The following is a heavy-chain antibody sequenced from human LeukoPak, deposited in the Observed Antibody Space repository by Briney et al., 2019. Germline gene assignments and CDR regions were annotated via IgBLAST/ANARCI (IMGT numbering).Heavy chain of an antibody. CDR1: GFTFSSYA. Sequence: GGSLRLSCAASGFTFSSYAMSWVRQAPGKGLEWVSAISGSGGSTYYADSVKGRFTISRDNSKNTLYLQMNSQRAEDTAVYYCARAIRYCSGGSCYYDAFDIWGQGTMVTVSS. D-gene: IGHD2-15*01. CDR3: ARAIRYCSGGSCYYDAFDI. J-gene: IGHJ3*02. V-gene: IGHV3-23*01. CDR2: ISGSGGST.